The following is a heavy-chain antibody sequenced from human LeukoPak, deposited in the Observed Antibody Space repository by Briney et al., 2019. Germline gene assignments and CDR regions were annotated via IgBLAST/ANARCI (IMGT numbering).Heavy chain of an antibody. CDR3: AKDPHSACTNGVCYRSYYYYMDV. J-gene: IGHJ6*03. CDR1: GFTIDDYA. CDR2: ISGDGGST. Sequence: AGSLRLSCAASGFTIDDYAMHWVRQAPANGLDWVSLISGDGGSTYYADSVKGRFTISIDNSKNSLSLQKNSLRTEDTALYYCAKDPHSACTNGVCYRSYYYYMDVWGKGTTVTVSS. D-gene: IGHD2-8*01. V-gene: IGHV3-43*02.